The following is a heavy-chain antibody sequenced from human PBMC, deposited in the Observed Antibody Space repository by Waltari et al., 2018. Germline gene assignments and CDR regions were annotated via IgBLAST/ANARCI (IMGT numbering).Heavy chain of an antibody. D-gene: IGHD3-3*01. CDR3: ARGERLFWRVVAGFDP. J-gene: IGHJ5*02. CDR2: MNPNSGNT. Sequence: QVQLVQSGAEVKKPGASVKVSCKASGYTFTSYDLNWVRPATGHGLEWMGWMNPNSGNTGYPQKVQGRVTMTRNTSISTAYMELSSLRSEDTAVYYWARGERLFWRVVAGFDPWGQGTLVTVSS. V-gene: IGHV1-8*01. CDR1: GYTFTSYD.